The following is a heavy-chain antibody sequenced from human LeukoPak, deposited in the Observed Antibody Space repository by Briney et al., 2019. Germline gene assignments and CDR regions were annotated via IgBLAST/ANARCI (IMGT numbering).Heavy chain of an antibody. Sequence: SETLSLTWAVSGGSISSSNWWRWVRQPPGKGLEWIGEIYHSGSTNYNPSLKSRVTISVDKSKNQFSLKLSSVTAADTAVYYCARLAIQTGSAFDYWGQGTLVTVSS. CDR2: IYHSGST. CDR1: GGSISSSNW. CDR3: ARLAIQTGSAFDY. J-gene: IGHJ4*02. V-gene: IGHV4-4*02. D-gene: IGHD3-9*01.